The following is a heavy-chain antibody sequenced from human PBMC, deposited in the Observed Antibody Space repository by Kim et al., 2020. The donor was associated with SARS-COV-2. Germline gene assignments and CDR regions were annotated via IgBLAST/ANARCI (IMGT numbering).Heavy chain of an antibody. V-gene: IGHV4-34*01. CDR2: INHSGST. Sequence: SETLSLTCAVYGGSFSGYYWSWIRQPPGKGLEWIGEINHSGSTNYNPSLKSRVTISVDTSKNQFSLKLSSVTAADTAVYYCARVGSYYYFDYWGQGTLVTVSS. CDR1: GGSFSGYY. J-gene: IGHJ4*02. D-gene: IGHD1-26*01. CDR3: ARVGSYYYFDY.